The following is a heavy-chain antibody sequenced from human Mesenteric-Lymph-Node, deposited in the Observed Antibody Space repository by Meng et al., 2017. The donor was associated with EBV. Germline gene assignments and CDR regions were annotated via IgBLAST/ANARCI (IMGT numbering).Heavy chain of an antibody. Sequence: QGQLVQAGAEGKKPGSSVKVSCKASGGTFSSYAISWVRQAPGQGLEWMGGIIPIFGTANYAQKFQGRVTITADESTSTAYMELSSLRSEDTAVYYCAWRACSGGSCYMYYGMDVWGQGTMVTVSS. D-gene: IGHD2-15*01. CDR1: GGTFSSYA. J-gene: IGHJ6*02. CDR2: IIPIFGTA. V-gene: IGHV1-69*01. CDR3: AWRACSGGSCYMYYGMDV.